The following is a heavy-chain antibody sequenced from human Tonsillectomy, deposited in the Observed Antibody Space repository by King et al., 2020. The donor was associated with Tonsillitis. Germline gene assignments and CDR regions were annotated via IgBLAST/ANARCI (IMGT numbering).Heavy chain of an antibody. J-gene: IGHJ5*02. V-gene: IGHV3-11*05. CDR3: ARELPAATNWFDP. D-gene: IGHD2-2*01. Sequence: HVQLVESGGGLVKPGGSLRLSCAASGFTFSDYYMSWIRQAPGKGLEWVSYISSSNIYTNYADSVKGRFTISRDNAKNSLYLQMNSLRAEDTAVYYYARELPAATNWFDPWGQGTLVSVSS. CDR1: GFTFSDYY. CDR2: ISSSNIYT.